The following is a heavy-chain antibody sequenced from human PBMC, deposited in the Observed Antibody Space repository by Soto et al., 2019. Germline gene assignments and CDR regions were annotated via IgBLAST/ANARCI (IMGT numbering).Heavy chain of an antibody. Sequence: QVQLVESGGGVVQPGRSLRLSCAASGFTFSSYGMHWVRQAPGKGLEWVAVIWYDGSNKYYADSVKGRFTISRDNSKNTLYLQINSLRAEDTAVSYCASKGGVAARYYYYYYGMDVWGRGTTVTVSS. V-gene: IGHV3-33*01. J-gene: IGHJ6*02. CDR2: IWYDGSNK. CDR3: ASKGGVAARYYYYYYGMDV. D-gene: IGHD6-6*01. CDR1: GFTFSSYG.